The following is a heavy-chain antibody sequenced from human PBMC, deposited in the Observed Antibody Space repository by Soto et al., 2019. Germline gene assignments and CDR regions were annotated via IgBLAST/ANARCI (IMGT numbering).Heavy chain of an antibody. CDR3: ARGYCSSTSCYSSGSLSIDY. Sequence: ESGGGVVQPGRSLRLSCAASGFTFSSYAMHWVRQAPGKGLEWVAVISYDGSNKYYADSVKGRFTISRDNSKNTLYLQMNSLRAEDTAVYYCARGYCSSTSCYSSGSLSIDYWGQGTLVTASS. V-gene: IGHV3-30-3*01. D-gene: IGHD2-2*01. J-gene: IGHJ4*02. CDR2: ISYDGSNK. CDR1: GFTFSSYA.